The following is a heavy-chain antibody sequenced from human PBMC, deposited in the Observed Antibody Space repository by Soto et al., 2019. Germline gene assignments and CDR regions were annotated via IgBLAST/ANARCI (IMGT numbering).Heavy chain of an antibody. CDR1: GFTFSSYA. CDR2: ISGSGGST. D-gene: IGHD6-6*01. V-gene: IGHV3-23*01. Sequence: PGGSLRLSCAASGFTFSSYAMSWVRQAPGKGLEWVSAISGSGGSTYYADSVKGRFTISRDNSKNTLYLQMNSLRAEDTAVYYCAKRPPDDYSSSSFSCDYWGQGTLVPASS. J-gene: IGHJ4*02. CDR3: AKRPPDDYSSSSFSCDY.